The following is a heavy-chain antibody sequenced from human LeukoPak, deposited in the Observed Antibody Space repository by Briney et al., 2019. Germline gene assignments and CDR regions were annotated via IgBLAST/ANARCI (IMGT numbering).Heavy chain of an antibody. J-gene: IGHJ4*02. D-gene: IGHD7-27*01. CDR2: ISSSGSII. Sequence: PGGSLRLSCASSGFAFSDYEMNLVRQAPGKGLEWVSYISSSGSIIYYADSVKGRFTISRDNAKRSLFLQMNSLRVEDTAVYYCARTMWGFDYWGQGTLVTVSS. V-gene: IGHV3-48*03. CDR3: ARTMWGFDY. CDR1: GFAFSDYE.